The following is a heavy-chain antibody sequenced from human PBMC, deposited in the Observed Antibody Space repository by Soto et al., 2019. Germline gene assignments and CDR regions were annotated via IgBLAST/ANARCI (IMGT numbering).Heavy chain of an antibody. V-gene: IGHV4-61*01. Sequence: QVQLQESGPGLVKPSETLSLTCTVSGGSVSSGSYYWSWIRQPPGKGLEWIGDIYYSGSTNYNPSLGSRVALEVDTSKNQFSLKLSSVTAADTAVYYGANHPTTVTSDYWGQGTLVTVSS. J-gene: IGHJ4*02. CDR2: IYYSGST. CDR1: GGSVSSGSYY. CDR3: ANHPTTVTSDY. D-gene: IGHD4-17*01.